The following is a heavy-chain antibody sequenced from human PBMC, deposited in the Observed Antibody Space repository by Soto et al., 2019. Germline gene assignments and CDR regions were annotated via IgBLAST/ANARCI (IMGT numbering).Heavy chain of an antibody. CDR3: ARIAHPYGSGSYLYYYYGMDV. J-gene: IGHJ6*02. CDR1: GGSISSSSYY. Sequence: SETLSLTCTVSGGSISSSSYYWGWIRQPPGKGLEWIGRIYYSGSTYYNPSLKSRVTISVDTSKNQFSLKLSPVTAADTAVYYCARIAHPYGSGSYLYYYYGMDVWGQGTTVT. D-gene: IGHD3-10*01. V-gene: IGHV4-39*01. CDR2: IYYSGST.